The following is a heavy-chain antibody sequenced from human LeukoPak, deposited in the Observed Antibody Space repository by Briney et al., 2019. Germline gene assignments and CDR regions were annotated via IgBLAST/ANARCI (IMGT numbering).Heavy chain of an antibody. CDR3: ARIPESVGINYFDS. CDR2: INHSGST. V-gene: IGHV4-34*01. Sequence: SETLSLTCAVYGGSFSGYLWTWVRQPPGKGLELIGEINHSGSTNYSPSLKSRVTISVDTSKNQFSLKVRSVTAADTAIYYCARIPESVGINYFDSWGQGTLLTVSS. J-gene: IGHJ4*02. D-gene: IGHD1-1*01. CDR1: GGSFSGYL.